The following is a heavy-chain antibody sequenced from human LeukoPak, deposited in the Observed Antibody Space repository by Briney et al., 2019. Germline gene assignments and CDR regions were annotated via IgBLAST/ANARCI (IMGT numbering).Heavy chain of an antibody. CDR1: GYTFTSYY. V-gene: IGHV1-46*01. Sequence: ASVKVSCKASGYTFTSYYMHWVRQAPGQGLEWMGIINPSGGSTSYAQKFQGRVTMTRDMSTSTVYMELSSLRSEDTAVYYCAKERESDSSGWPIDYWGQGTLVTVSS. CDR2: INPSGGST. CDR3: AKERESDSSGWPIDY. D-gene: IGHD6-19*01. J-gene: IGHJ4*02.